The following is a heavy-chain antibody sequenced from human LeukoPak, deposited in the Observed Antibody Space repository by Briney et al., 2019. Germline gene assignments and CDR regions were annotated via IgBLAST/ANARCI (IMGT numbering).Heavy chain of an antibody. D-gene: IGHD3-3*01. J-gene: IGHJ5*02. CDR1: GYTFTSYY. V-gene: IGHV1-3*01. CDR2: INAGNGNT. CDR3: ARSLLLRFFNWFDP. Sequence: GASVKVSCKASGYTFTSYYMHWVRQAPGQRLEWMGWINAGNGNTKYSQKFQGRVTITRDTSASTAYMELSSLRSEDTAVYYCARSLLLRFFNWFDPWGQGTLVTVSS.